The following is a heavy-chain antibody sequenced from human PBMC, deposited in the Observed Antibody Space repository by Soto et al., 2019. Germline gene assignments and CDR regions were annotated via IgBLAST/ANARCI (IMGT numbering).Heavy chain of an antibody. D-gene: IGHD6-13*01. CDR3: AREQTAAPVNHFEY. J-gene: IGHJ4*01. CDR1: GFIFDNYA. Sequence: PGGSLRLSCEVSGFIFDNYAMSWVRQAPGKGLEWVSALSGSGSTAYYADSVKGRFTISRDNSYNTLYLQMNSLRAEDTAVYFCAREQTAAPVNHFEYWGNGILVTVYS. V-gene: IGHV3-23*01. CDR2: LSGSGSTA.